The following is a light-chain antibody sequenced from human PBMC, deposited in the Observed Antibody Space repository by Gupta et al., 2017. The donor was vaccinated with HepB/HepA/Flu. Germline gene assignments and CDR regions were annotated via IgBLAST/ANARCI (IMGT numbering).Light chain of an antibody. Sequence: DVVMTQSPLSLPVTLGQPASISCRSSQSLVYSDGNTYLNWFQQRPDQAPRRLIYKVSNRDSGVPERFSGSGSGTDFTLKISRVEAEDVGVYYCRQGIHCPRTFGQGTKVEIK. V-gene: IGKV2-30*01. CDR2: KVS. CDR3: RQGIHCPRT. CDR1: QSLVYSDGNTY. J-gene: IGKJ1*01.